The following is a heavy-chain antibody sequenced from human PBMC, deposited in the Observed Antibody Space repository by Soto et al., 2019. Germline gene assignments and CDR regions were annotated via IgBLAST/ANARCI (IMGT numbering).Heavy chain of an antibody. V-gene: IGHV5-51*01. J-gene: IGHJ5*02. CDR1: GYSFTSYW. Sequence: GESLKISCKGSGYSFTSYWIGWVRQMPGKGLEWMGIIYPGDSDTRYSPSFQGQVTISADKSISTAYLQWSSLKASDTAMYYCARHGGYSGYENNWFDPWGQGTLVTVSS. CDR3: ARHGGYSGYENNWFDP. CDR2: IYPGDSDT. D-gene: IGHD5-12*01.